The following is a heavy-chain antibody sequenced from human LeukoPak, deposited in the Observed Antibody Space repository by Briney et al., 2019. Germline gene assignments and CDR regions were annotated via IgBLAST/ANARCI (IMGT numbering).Heavy chain of an antibody. D-gene: IGHD2-2*01. CDR2: INPNSGGT. CDR3: ASQRSSYCSSTSCSLDY. J-gene: IGHJ4*02. V-gene: IGHV1-2*02. CDR1: GYTFTGYY. Sequence: ASVKVSCKASGYTFTGYYMHWVRQAPGQLLEWMGWINPNSGGTNYAQKFQGRVTMTRDTSISTAYMELSRLRPDDTAVYYCASQRSSYCSSTSCSLDYWGQGTLVTVSS.